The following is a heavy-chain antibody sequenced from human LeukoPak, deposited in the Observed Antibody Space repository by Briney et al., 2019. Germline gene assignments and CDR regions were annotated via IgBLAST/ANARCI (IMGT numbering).Heavy chain of an antibody. CDR3: ARLYGSGYDAFDI. CDR2: ITSGGLYT. J-gene: IGHJ3*02. Sequence: EGSLRLSCAASGFTFSTYGMNWVRQAPGRGLEWVSSITSGGLYTYYTDPVKGRFTISRDNAKNSLYLQMNSLRAEDTAVYYCARLYGSGYDAFDIWGQGTMVTVSS. D-gene: IGHD3-10*01. CDR1: GFTFSTYG. V-gene: IGHV3-21*01.